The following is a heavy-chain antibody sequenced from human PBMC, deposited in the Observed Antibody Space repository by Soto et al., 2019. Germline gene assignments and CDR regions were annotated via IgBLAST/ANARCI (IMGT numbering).Heavy chain of an antibody. D-gene: IGHD6-13*01. CDR2: IKQDGSEK. Sequence: GGSLRLSCAASGFTFSSYWMSWVRQAPGKGLEWVANIKQDGSEKYYVDSVKGRFTISRDNAKNSLYLQMNSLRAEDMAVYYCARDRLRSGSSWQAYNWFDPWGQGTLVTVSS. CDR1: GFTFSSYW. J-gene: IGHJ5*02. CDR3: ARDRLRSGSSWQAYNWFDP. V-gene: IGHV3-7*01.